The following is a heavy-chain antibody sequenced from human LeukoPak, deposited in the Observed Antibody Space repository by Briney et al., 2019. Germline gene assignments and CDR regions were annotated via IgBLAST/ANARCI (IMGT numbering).Heavy chain of an antibody. V-gene: IGHV4-4*07. CDR2: IYTSGST. CDR3: ARERQFYGDYYFDY. D-gene: IGHD4-17*01. CDR1: GGSISSYY. J-gene: IGHJ4*02. Sequence: PSETLSLTCTVSGGSISSYYWSWIRQPAGKGLEWIGRIYTSGSTNYNPSLKSRVTMSVDTSKNQFSLKLSSVTAADTAVYYCARERQFYGDYYFDYWGQGTLVTVSS.